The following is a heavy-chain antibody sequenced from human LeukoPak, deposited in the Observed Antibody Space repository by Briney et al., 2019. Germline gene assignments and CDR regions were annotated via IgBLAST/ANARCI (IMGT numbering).Heavy chain of an antibody. Sequence: PGGSLRLSCAASGFTFSSYAMHWVRQAPGKGLEYVSAISSNGGSTYYANSVKGRFTISRDNSKNTLYLQMGSLRAEDMAVYYCAGPPGPWGQGTLVTVSS. CDR2: ISSNGGST. CDR1: GFTFSSYA. CDR3: AGPPGP. V-gene: IGHV3-64*01. J-gene: IGHJ5*02.